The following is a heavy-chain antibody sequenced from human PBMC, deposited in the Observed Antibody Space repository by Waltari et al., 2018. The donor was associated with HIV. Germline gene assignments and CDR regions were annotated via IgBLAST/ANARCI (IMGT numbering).Heavy chain of an antibody. D-gene: IGHD3-22*01. CDR2: IYHSGST. CDR1: GGSISSGGYS. Sequence: QLQLQESDSGLVKPSQTLSLTCAVSGGSISSGGYSRSWFRQPPGKGLEWIGYIYHSGSTYYNPSLKSRVTISVDRSKNQFSLKLSSVTAADTAVYYCARGRYYDSSGYYYYYFDYWGQGTLVTVSS. CDR3: ARGRYYDSSGYYYYYFDY. J-gene: IGHJ4*02. V-gene: IGHV4-30-2*01.